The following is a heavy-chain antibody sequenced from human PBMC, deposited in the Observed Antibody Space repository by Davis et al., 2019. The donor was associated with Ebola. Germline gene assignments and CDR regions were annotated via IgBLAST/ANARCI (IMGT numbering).Heavy chain of an antibody. V-gene: IGHV4-59*01. J-gene: IGHJ4*02. Sequence: SETLSLTCTVSGGSISSYYWSWIRQPPGQGLEWIGYIYYSGSTNYNPSLKSRVTISVDTSKNQFSLKLRSVTAADTAVYYCARVLYYYDSSGYLSGFFEYWGQGTRVTVSS. CDR3: ARVLYYYDSSGYLSGFFEY. D-gene: IGHD3-22*01. CDR2: IYYSGST. CDR1: GGSISSYY.